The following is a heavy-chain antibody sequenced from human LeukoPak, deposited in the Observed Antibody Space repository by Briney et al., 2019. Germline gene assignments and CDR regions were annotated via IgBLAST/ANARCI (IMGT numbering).Heavy chain of an antibody. D-gene: IGHD3-22*01. V-gene: IGHV4-61*05. J-gene: IGHJ4*02. CDR3: ARGYYDSSLFLDY. CDR1: GGSISSSSYY. CDR2: IYTSGST. Sequence: SETLSLTCTVSGGSISSSSYYWGWIRQPPGKGLEWVGYIYTSGSTNYNPSLKSRVTISVDTSKNQFSLKLSSVTAADTAVYYCARGYYDSSLFLDYWGQGTLVTVSS.